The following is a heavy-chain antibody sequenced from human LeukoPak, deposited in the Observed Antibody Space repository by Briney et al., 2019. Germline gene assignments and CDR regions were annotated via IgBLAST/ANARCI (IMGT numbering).Heavy chain of an antibody. CDR3: ARDREAPGYYMDV. J-gene: IGHJ6*03. CDR2: ISPIGGSV. CDR1: GYTFTGYY. V-gene: IGHV1-46*01. Sequence: ASVKVSCKVSGYTFTGYYMHWVRQAPGQRLEWMGVISPIGGSVTYAQKFQGRVTMTRDTSTSTVYMELSSLRSEDTAMYYCARDREAPGYYMDVWGKGTTVTVSS.